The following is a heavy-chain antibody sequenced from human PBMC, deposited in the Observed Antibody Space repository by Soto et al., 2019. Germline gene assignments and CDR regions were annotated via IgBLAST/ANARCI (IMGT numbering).Heavy chain of an antibody. CDR3: AITLIPPYPFRGEMATIIQYFYGMDV. CDR2: ISAYNGNT. CDR1: GGTFSSYA. V-gene: IGHV1-18*01. Sequence: ASVKVSCKASGGTFSSYAISWVRQAPGQGLEWMGWISAYNGNTNYAQKLQGRVTMTTDTSTSTAYMELSSLISEDTAVYYCAITLIPPYPFRGEMATIIQYFYGMDVWGQGTTVTVSS. D-gene: IGHD5-12*01. J-gene: IGHJ6*02.